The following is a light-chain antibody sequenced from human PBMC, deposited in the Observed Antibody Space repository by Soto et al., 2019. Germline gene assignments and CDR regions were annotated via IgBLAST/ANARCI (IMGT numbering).Light chain of an antibody. Sequence: DIVLTQSPGTLSLSPGERATLSCRSSQSVGSNSLAWYHQKPGQPPRLLMYGASSRATGIPDRFSGSGSGTDFTLTISRLETEDFAVFYCQQYGTSEIILGQGTRLEIK. J-gene: IGKJ5*01. CDR2: GAS. V-gene: IGKV3-20*01. CDR1: QSVGSNS. CDR3: QQYGTSEII.